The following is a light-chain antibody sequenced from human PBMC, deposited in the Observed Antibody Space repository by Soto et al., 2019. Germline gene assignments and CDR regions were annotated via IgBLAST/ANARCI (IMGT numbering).Light chain of an antibody. CDR3: QQYCDSPLT. CDR1: QSVSNNY. CDR2: GAS. V-gene: IGKV3-20*01. Sequence: EIVLTQSPGTLSLSPGERATLSCRASQSVSNNYLAWYQQKPGQAPRLLIYGASSRATGIPDRFSGSRSGTEFTLTISTLEPEDFAVFYCQQYCDSPLTFGQGTRVEIK. J-gene: IGKJ1*01.